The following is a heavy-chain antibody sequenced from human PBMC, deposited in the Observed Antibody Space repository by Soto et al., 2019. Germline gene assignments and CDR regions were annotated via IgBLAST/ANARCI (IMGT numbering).Heavy chain of an antibody. D-gene: IGHD2-15*01. CDR3: AKDQSVVVVAATLIDY. Sequence: QVQLVESGGGVVQPGRSLRLSCAASGFTFSSYGMHWVRQAPGKGLEWVAVISYDGSKNYYADSVKGRFTISRDNSKNTLHLQKNSLRVEDTAVYYCAKDQSVVVVAATLIDYWGQGTLVTVYS. V-gene: IGHV3-30*18. CDR1: GFTFSSYG. CDR2: ISYDGSKN. J-gene: IGHJ4*02.